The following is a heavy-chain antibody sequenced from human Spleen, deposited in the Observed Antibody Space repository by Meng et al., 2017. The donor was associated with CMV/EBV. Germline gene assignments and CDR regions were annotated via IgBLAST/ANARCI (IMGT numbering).Heavy chain of an antibody. V-gene: IGHV4-4*01. J-gene: IGHJ2*01. CDR2: IYHSGAT. Sequence: SAGSISSSNWWSWVRQPPGKGLEWIGEIYHSGATNYNPSLKSRVTISVDTSKNQFSLRLSSVTAADTAVYFCARDRIHSSSSVYFDLWGRGTLVTVSS. CDR3: ARDRIHSSSSVYFDL. CDR1: AGSISSSNW. D-gene: IGHD6-6*01.